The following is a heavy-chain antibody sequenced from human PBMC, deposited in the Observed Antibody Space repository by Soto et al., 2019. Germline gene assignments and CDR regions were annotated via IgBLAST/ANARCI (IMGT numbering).Heavy chain of an antibody. J-gene: IGHJ6*02. Sequence: PGGSLRLSCAASGFTFSSYGMHWVRQAPGKGLEWVAVIWYDGSNKYYADSVKGRFTISRDNSKNTLYLQMNSLRAEDTAVYYCARARDVVDLYGMDVWGQGTTVTVS. CDR3: ARARDVVDLYGMDV. CDR2: IWYDGSNK. V-gene: IGHV3-33*01. CDR1: GFTFSSYG. D-gene: IGHD2-21*01.